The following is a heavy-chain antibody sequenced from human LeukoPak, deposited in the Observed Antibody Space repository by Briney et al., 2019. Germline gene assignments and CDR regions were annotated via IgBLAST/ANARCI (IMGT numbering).Heavy chain of an antibody. CDR3: AKDSDYGDYVRDY. J-gene: IGHJ4*02. Sequence: GRSLRLSCAASGFTFSSYGMHWVRQAPGKGLEWVAVISYDGSNKYYADSVKGRFTISRDDSKNTLYLQMNSLRAEDTAVYYCAKDSDYGDYVRDYWGQGTLVTVSS. D-gene: IGHD4-17*01. CDR2: ISYDGSNK. V-gene: IGHV3-30*18. CDR1: GFTFSSYG.